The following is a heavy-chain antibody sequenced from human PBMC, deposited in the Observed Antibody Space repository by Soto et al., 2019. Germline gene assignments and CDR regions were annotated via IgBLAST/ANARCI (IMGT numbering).Heavy chain of an antibody. CDR1: GFTFSSYA. D-gene: IGHD3-16*02. CDR2: ISGSGGST. CDR3: AKGPDRYDYVWGTYRYIDH. J-gene: IGHJ4*02. Sequence: GGSLRLSCAASGFTFSSYAMGWVRQAPGKGLEWVSVISGSGGSTYYAGSVKGRFITSRDNSKNTLYLQMNSLRVEDTVVYYCAKGPDRYDYVWGTYRYIDHWGQGTLVTVSS. V-gene: IGHV3-23*01.